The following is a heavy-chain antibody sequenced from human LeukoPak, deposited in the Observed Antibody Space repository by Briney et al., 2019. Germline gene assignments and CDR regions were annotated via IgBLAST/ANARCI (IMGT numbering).Heavy chain of an antibody. CDR2: IDQGGGQR. Sequence: AGGSLRLSCAASGFTFSSHWISWLRQAPGKGLEWVANIDQGGGQRYYLGSVQGRFTISRDNTKNSLYLQMNSLRPEDTAVYYCAKEDSGRFGAHWGQGTLVTVSS. V-gene: IGHV3-7*01. CDR3: AKEDSGRFGAH. D-gene: IGHD3-10*01. CDR1: GFTFSSHW. J-gene: IGHJ4*02.